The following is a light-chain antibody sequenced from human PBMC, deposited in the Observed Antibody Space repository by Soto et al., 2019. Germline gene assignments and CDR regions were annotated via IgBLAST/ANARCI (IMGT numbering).Light chain of an antibody. V-gene: IGKV1-5*01. CDR3: QQYVTSSPRT. J-gene: IGKJ1*01. CDR1: QSISSW. CDR2: DAS. Sequence: DIQMTQSPSTLSATAGDRVTITCRASQSISSWLAWYQHKPGKAPKLLIYDASNLDSGVPSRFSGSGSGTEFSLTISNLQPDDCATYYCQQYVTSSPRTFSQGTKVDIK.